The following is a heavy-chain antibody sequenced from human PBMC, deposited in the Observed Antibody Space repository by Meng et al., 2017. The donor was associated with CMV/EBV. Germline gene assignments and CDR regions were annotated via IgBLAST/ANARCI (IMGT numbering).Heavy chain of an antibody. D-gene: IGHD3-22*01. CDR1: GGSISSGNYY. Sequence: QVPLEGPGPGLVRPSQTLAPTCTVSGGSISSGNYYWSWIRQPPGKGLEWIGYIYYSGSTYYNPSLKSRVTISVDTSKNQFSLKLSSVTAADTAVYYCARDLPIVVGAFDIWGQGTMVTVSS. CDR3: ARDLPIVVGAFDI. CDR2: IYYSGST. V-gene: IGHV4-30-4*08. J-gene: IGHJ3*02.